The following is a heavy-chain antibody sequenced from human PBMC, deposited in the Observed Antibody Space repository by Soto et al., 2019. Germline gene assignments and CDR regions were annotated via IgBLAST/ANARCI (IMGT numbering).Heavy chain of an antibody. CDR3: AKDEEALARVGGMDV. CDR1: GSTSSSCG. Sequence: RESLRPSSAASGSTSSSCGMHWVRQAPGKGLEWVAVISSDGRNKYYADSVKGRLTISRDNSKNTLYLQMNSLRAEDTAVYYCAKDEEALARVGGMDVWGQGTTVTVSS. D-gene: IGHD6-6*01. CDR2: ISSDGRNK. V-gene: IGHV3-30*18. J-gene: IGHJ6*02.